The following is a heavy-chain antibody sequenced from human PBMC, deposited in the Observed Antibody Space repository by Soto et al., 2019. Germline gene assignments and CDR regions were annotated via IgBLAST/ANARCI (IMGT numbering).Heavy chain of an antibody. Sequence: PGKGLEWIGYIYYSGSTYYNPSLKSLVTISVDTSKNQFYLKLSSVTAADTAVYYCARDRYCSSTSCYESYYYSGMDVPGEATTVSVSS. J-gene: IGHJ6*01. D-gene: IGHD2-2*01. V-gene: IGHV4-31*01. CDR3: ARDRYCSSTSCYESYYYSGMDV. CDR2: IYYSGST.